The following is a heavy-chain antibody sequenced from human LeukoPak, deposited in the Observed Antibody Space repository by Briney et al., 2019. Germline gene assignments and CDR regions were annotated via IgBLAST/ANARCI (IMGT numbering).Heavy chain of an antibody. J-gene: IGHJ6*02. V-gene: IGHV3-74*01. CDR3: ARGLGITLVRGVIITQGMDV. CDR2: ITCDWGRT. Sequence: GGSLRLSCAASGFTFSSYWMLWVRRARGRGLVWVSRITCDWGRTSWADSMKGRFTISRDNAKNTMYLQMNSLRAEDTAVYYCARGLGITLVRGVIITQGMDVWGQGTTVTVSS. D-gene: IGHD3-10*01. CDR1: GFTFSSYW.